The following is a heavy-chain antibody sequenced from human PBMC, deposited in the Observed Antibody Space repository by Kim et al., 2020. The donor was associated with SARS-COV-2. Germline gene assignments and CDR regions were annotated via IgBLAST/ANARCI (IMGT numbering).Heavy chain of an antibody. V-gene: IGHV3-33*05. CDR1: GFTFSSYG. Sequence: GGSLRLSCAASGFTFSSYGMHWVRQAPGKGLEWVAVISYDGSNKYYADSVKGRFTISRDNSKNTLYLQMNSLRAEDTAVYYCARGSGYVYSDAFDTGGQG. D-gene: IGHD5-12*01. CDR3: ARGSGYVYSDAFDT. J-gene: IGHJ3*02. CDR2: ISYDGSNK.